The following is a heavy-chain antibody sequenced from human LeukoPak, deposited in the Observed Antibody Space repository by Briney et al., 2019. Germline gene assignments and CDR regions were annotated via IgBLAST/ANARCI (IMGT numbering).Heavy chain of an antibody. CDR3: ARDLDY. CDR1: GFTFSIYS. V-gene: IGHV3-21*01. J-gene: IGHJ4*02. CDR2: ISSSSNDI. Sequence: GGSLRLSCAASGFTFSIYSMNWVRQAPGKGLEWVSSISSSSNDIYYADSVKGRFTISRDNAKNSLYLQMNSLRAEDTAVYYCARDLDYWGQGTLVTVSS.